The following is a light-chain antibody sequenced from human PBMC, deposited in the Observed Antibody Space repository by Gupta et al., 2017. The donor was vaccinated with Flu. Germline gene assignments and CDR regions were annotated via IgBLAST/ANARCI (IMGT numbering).Light chain of an antibody. CDR1: SSDIGGYNY. CDR3: SSYAGSNKLWV. V-gene: IGLV2-8*01. CDR2: EVN. Sequence: VTVSCTGTSSDIGGYNYVSWYQQHPGKAPKLMIFEVNKRPSGVPDRFSGSKSGNTASLTVSGLQAEDEADDYCSSYAGSNKLWVFGGGTKVTVL. J-gene: IGLJ3*02.